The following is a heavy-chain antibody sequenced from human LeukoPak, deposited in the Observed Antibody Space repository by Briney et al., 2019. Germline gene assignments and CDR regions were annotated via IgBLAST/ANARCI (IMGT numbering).Heavy chain of an antibody. CDR2: INHSGST. CDR3: ARWDDSSSSEKY. Sequence: SETLSLTCAVYGGSFSGYYWSWIRQPPGKGLEWIGEINHSGSTNYNPSLKSRVTISVGTSKNQFSLKLSSVTAADTAVYYCARWDDSSSSEKYWGQGTLATVSS. CDR1: GGSFSGYY. V-gene: IGHV4-34*01. J-gene: IGHJ4*02. D-gene: IGHD3-22*01.